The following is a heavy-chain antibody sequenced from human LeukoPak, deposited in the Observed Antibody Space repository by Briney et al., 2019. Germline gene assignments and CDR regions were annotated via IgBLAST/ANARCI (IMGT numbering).Heavy chain of an antibody. CDR2: ISAYNDNT. V-gene: IGHV1-18*01. J-gene: IGHJ4*02. D-gene: IGHD2-15*01. CDR3: ATDLSREDCSGEACYSGAHDY. CDR1: AYPFSNYG. Sequence: ASVKVSCKASAYPFSNYGISWARQAPGQGLQWMGWISAYNDNTNYAQQLQGRLTMTTDTFTTTAYMEPRSLRSDDTAVYFCATDLSREDCSGEACYSGAHDYWGQGTLVTVSS.